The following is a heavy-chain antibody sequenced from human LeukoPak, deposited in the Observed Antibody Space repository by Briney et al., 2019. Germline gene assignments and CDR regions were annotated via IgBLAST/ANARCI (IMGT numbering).Heavy chain of an antibody. D-gene: IGHD2-2*01. CDR3: ATTLTNYCSSTSCYADH. CDR1: EYTFTNSW. V-gene: IGHV5-51*01. Sequence: GESLKLSCKVAEYTFTNSWIGWVRQVPGKGLEWMGIIYLGDSDTRYRPSFQGQVTISADKSTRTAYLQWSSLKASDTAMYYCATTLTNYCSSTSCYADHWGQGTLVTVSS. J-gene: IGHJ4*01. CDR2: IYLGDSDT.